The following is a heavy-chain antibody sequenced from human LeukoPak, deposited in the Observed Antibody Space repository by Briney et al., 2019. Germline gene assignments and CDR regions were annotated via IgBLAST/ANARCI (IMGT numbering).Heavy chain of an antibody. J-gene: IGHJ5*02. V-gene: IGHV3-23*01. CDR1: GFTSSTYA. CDR3: AKARDFDFWSGYSNWFDP. D-gene: IGHD3-3*01. Sequence: PGGSLRLSCAATGFTSSTYAMIWVRQAPGKGLEWVSGISGSGSSTYSADSVKGRILISRDNSKNTLYLQMNGLRAEDTAVYYGAKARDFDFWSGYSNWFDPWGQGTLVTVSS. CDR2: ISGSGSST.